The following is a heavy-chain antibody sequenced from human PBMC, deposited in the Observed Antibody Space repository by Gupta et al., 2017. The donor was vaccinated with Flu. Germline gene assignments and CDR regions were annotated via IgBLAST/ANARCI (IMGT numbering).Heavy chain of an antibody. CDR2: INHSGST. Sequence: QVQLQQWGAGLLKLSETLSLTCAVYGGSFSGYYWSWIRQPPGKGLEWIGEINHSGSTNYNPSLKSRVTISVDTPKNQFSLKLSSVTAADTAVYYCARGQYSGSYPAFDYWGQGTLVTVSS. D-gene: IGHD1-26*01. CDR1: GGSFSGYY. V-gene: IGHV4-34*01. J-gene: IGHJ4*02. CDR3: ARGQYSGSYPAFDY.